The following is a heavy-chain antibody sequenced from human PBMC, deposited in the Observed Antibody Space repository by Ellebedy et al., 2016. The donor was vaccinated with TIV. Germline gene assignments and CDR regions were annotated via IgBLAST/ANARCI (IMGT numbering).Heavy chain of an antibody. CDR3: AREGYSYGSGAFYYYYAMDV. D-gene: IGHD5-18*01. CDR2: ISSGSNTI. Sequence: PGGSLRLSCAASGFTFSGYSMNWVRQAPGKGLEWVSYISSGSNTIYYADSVKGRFTISRDNSKNSLYLQMNSLRADDTAVYYCAREGYSYGSGAFYYYYAMDVWGQGTTVTVSS. J-gene: IGHJ6*02. V-gene: IGHV3-48*04. CDR1: GFTFSGYS.